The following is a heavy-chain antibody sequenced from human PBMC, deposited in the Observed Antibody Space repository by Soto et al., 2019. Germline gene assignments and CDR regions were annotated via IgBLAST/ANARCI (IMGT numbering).Heavy chain of an antibody. D-gene: IGHD2-21*02. J-gene: IGHJ6*02. Sequence: QVQLVQSGSEVKKPGYSVRVSCRSSGDTFSSYIVNWLRLATGRGLEWMGRVIPVLTTTDYAQNFRGRVTISADRSANTVYLDLSSLRSDDTAVYYCARRRYCGYDCYHKHYYGMDVWGQGSLVTVAS. CDR1: GDTFSSYI. V-gene: IGHV1-69*08. CDR3: ARRRYCGYDCYHKHYYGMDV. CDR2: VIPVLTTT.